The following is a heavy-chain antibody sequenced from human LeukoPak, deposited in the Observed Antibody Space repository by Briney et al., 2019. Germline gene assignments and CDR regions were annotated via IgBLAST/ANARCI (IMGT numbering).Heavy chain of an antibody. CDR1: GFTFSSHG. D-gene: IGHD2-15*01. CDR2: IWYDGSIQ. J-gene: IGHJ4*02. V-gene: IGHV3-33*01. CDR3: ARAGYCSGGSCYGSDY. Sequence: GGSLRLSCAASGFTFSSHGMHWVRLPRGKGLECVAAIWYDGSIQYYADSVKGRFTISRDNSKNTLYLQMDSLRAEDTAVYYCARAGYCSGGSCYGSDYWGQGTLVSVSS.